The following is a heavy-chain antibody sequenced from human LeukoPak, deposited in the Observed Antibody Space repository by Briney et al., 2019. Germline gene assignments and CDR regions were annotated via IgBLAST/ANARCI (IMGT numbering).Heavy chain of an antibody. D-gene: IGHD1-26*01. CDR3: TGEAGATIGY. J-gene: IGHJ4*02. Sequence: PGGSLRLSCTASGFTFGDYAMSWVRQAPGKGLEWVGFIRSKAYGGTTEYAASVKGRFTISRDDSKSIAYLQMNSLKAEDTAVYYCTGEAGATIGYWGQGTLVTVSS. CDR2: IRSKAYGGTT. CDR1: GFTFGDYA. V-gene: IGHV3-49*04.